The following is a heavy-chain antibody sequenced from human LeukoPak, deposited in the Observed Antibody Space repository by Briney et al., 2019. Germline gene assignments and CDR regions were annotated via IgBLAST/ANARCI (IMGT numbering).Heavy chain of an antibody. V-gene: IGHV3-23*01. Sequence: GVSLRLSCAASGFTFSTYAMTWVRQAPGKGLEWVSSINGSGGSTNYADSVKGRFAISRDNSKNTLFLQMNSLRAEDTAVYYCAKGRDYSAMDVWGQGTTVTASS. J-gene: IGHJ6*02. CDR2: INGSGGST. CDR3: AKGRDYSAMDV. CDR1: GFTFSTYA.